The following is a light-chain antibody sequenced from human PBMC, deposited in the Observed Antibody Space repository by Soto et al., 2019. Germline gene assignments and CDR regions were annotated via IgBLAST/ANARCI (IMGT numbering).Light chain of an antibody. V-gene: IGKV3-20*01. CDR2: GAS. CDR1: QSVTDNY. Sequence: EILLTQSASTLSLSAGERATLSWRASQSVTDNYLAWYQQKPGQAPRLVIYGASSRATGIPDRFSGSGYGTDFNLTISRLETEDFAVYYCQQCGSSPWTFGQGTKVDIK. J-gene: IGKJ1*01. CDR3: QQCGSSPWT.